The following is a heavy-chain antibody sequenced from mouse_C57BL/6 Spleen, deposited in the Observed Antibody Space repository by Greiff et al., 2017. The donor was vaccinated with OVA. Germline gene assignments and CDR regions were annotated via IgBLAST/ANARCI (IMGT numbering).Heavy chain of an antibody. CDR3: TKGYGSSLWYFDV. CDR2: IYPGNSDT. CDR1: GYTFTSYW. D-gene: IGHD1-1*01. Sequence: VQLKQSGTVLARPGASVKMSCKTSGYTFTSYWMHWVKQRPGQGLEWIGAIYPGNSDTSYNQKFKGKAKLTAVTSASTAYMELSSLTNEDSAVYYCTKGYGSSLWYFDVWGTGTTVTVSS. J-gene: IGHJ1*03. V-gene: IGHV1-5*01.